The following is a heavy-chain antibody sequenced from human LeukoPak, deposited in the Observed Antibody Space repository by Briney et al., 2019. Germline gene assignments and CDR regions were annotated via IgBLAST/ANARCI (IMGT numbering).Heavy chain of an antibody. V-gene: IGHV3-21*01. CDR3: ASLRGDYGDLPPDDAFDI. CDR2: ISSSSSYI. Sequence: GGSLRLSCAASGFTFSSYSMNWVRQAPGQGLEWVSSISSSSSYIYYADSVKGRFTISRDNAKNSLYLQMSSLRAEDTAVYYCASLRGDYGDLPPDDAFDIWGQGTMVTVSS. D-gene: IGHD4-17*01. CDR1: GFTFSSYS. J-gene: IGHJ3*02.